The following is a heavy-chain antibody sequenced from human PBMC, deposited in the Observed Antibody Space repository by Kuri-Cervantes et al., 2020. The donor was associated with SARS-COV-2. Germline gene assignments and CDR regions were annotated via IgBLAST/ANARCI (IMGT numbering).Heavy chain of an antibody. V-gene: IGHV3-53*01. CDR3: ARSIIAVASFGGWDY. D-gene: IGHD6-19*01. J-gene: IGHJ4*02. CDR1: GFTVSSNY. CDR2: IYSGGST. Sequence: ETLSLTCAASGFTVSSNYMSCVRQAPGKGLEWVSVIYSGGSTNYADSVKGRFTISRDNSTNTLYLQMNSLRAEDTAVYYCARSIIAVASFGGWDYWGQGTLVTVSS.